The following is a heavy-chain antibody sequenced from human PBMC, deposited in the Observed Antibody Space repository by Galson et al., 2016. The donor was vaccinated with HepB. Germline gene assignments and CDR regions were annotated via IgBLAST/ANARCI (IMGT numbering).Heavy chain of an antibody. CDR3: ARVRWRDGYNYYMDF. CDR1: GGSFSAYY. Sequence: SETLSLTCTVSGGSFSAYYWSWIRQPPGKGLEWIGYMFYSGSTNYNPSLKSRVTISLDTSKNPFSLNLNSVTAADTAVYYCARVRWRDGYNYYMDFWGKGTTVTVSS. J-gene: IGHJ6*03. V-gene: IGHV4-59*01. D-gene: IGHD4-23*01. CDR2: MFYSGST.